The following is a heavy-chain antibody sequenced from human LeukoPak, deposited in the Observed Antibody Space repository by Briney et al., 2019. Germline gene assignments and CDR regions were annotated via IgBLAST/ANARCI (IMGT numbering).Heavy chain of an antibody. Sequence: ASVTISYKASGYTFTAYYIHWVQQAPGKGLEWMGRVDPEDGESIYAGRFQGRVTMTADTSTNTAYMELSSLGSDDTAVYYCATAPRIFDLDSDNRFGDYWGQGTLVTVSS. D-gene: IGHD3/OR15-3a*01. CDR1: GYTFTAYY. V-gene: IGHV1-69-2*01. CDR2: VDPEDGES. CDR3: ATAPRIFDLDSDNRFGDY. J-gene: IGHJ4*02.